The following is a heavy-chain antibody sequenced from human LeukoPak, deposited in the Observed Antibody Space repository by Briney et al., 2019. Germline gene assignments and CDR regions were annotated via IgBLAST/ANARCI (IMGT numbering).Heavy chain of an antibody. CDR2: ISGSGGST. J-gene: IGHJ3*02. Sequence: GGSLRLSCAASGFTFSSYAMSWVRQAPGKGLEWVSAISGSGGSTYYADSVKGRFTISRDNSKNTLYLQMNSLRAEDTAVYYCAKEMDIGYCSGGSCYSAARSAFDIWGQGTMVTVSS. CDR3: AKEMDIGYCSGGSCYSAARSAFDI. CDR1: GFTFSSYA. V-gene: IGHV3-23*01. D-gene: IGHD2-15*01.